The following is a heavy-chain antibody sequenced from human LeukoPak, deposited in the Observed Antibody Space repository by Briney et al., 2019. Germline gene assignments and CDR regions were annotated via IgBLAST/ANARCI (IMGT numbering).Heavy chain of an antibody. CDR2: INHSGST. J-gene: IGHJ3*02. CDR3: ARDKWEPRYAFDI. D-gene: IGHD1-26*01. CDR1: GGSFSGCY. Sequence: SETLSLTCAVYGGSFSGCYWSWIRQPPGKGLEWIGEINHSGSTNYNPSLKSRVTISLDTSKNQFSLKLSSVTAADTAVYYCARDKWEPRYAFDIWGQGTMVTVSS. V-gene: IGHV4-34*01.